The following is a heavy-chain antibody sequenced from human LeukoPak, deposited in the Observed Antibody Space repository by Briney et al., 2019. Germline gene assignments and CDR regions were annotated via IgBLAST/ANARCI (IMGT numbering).Heavy chain of an antibody. J-gene: IGHJ4*02. V-gene: IGHV3-23*01. Sequence: ETLSLTCTVSGTSITNYYWSWIRQSPGKGLEWVSGISSSGDHTYYADSVEGRFTISRDNSKNTLYVQMNSLRAEDTAVYYCAKGGQYSSSSGFGYWGQGTLVTVSS. CDR3: AKGGQYSSSSGFGY. CDR1: GTSITNYY. D-gene: IGHD6-6*01. CDR2: ISSSGDHT.